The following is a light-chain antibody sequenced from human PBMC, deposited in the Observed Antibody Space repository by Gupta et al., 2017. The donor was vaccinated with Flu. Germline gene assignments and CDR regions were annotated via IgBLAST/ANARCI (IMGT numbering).Light chain of an antibody. Sequence: IQMTESPSSLSASVGDRVTITCRASQSISSYLNWYQQKPGKAPKLLIYAESSLQSGVTSRCSGSGSGTDVTLTISSLQPEDFATYYCQQSYSTPITFGQGTRLEIK. V-gene: IGKV1-39*01. CDR3: QQSYSTPIT. J-gene: IGKJ5*01. CDR1: QSISSY. CDR2: AES.